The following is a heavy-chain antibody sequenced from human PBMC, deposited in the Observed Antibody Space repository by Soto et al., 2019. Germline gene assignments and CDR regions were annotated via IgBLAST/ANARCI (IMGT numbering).Heavy chain of an antibody. CDR3: AKFDGDYEHYYYMDV. CDR2: ISGDSIHI. D-gene: IGHD4-17*01. Sequence: GGSLRLSCAASGFTFSSYSMNWVRQAPGKGLEWVASISGDSIHILHSDSVKGRLTISRDNAKNTAYLQMNSLKTEDTAVYYCAKFDGDYEHYYYMDVWGKGTTVTVSS. CDR1: GFTFSSYS. J-gene: IGHJ6*03. V-gene: IGHV3-21*04.